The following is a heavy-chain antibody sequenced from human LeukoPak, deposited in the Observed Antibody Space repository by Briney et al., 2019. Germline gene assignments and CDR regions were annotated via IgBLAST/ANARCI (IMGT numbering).Heavy chain of an antibody. D-gene: IGHD6-19*01. J-gene: IGHJ4*02. CDR1: GYTFTSYD. CDR2: MNPNSGNT. Sequence: ASVKVSCKASGYTFTSYDINWVRQATGQGLEWMGWMNPNSGNTGYAQKFQGRVTITRNTSISTAYMELSSLRSEDTAVYYCATLGGYIAVAGTLFDYWGQGTLVTVSS. CDR3: ATLGGYIAVAGTLFDY. V-gene: IGHV1-8*03.